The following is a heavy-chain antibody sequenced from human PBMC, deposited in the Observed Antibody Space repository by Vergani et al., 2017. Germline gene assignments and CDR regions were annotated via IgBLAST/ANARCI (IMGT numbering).Heavy chain of an antibody. D-gene: IGHD6-19*01. Sequence: EVQLLESGGGLVQPGGSLRLSCAASGFTVSSNYMSWVRQAPGKGLEWVSAISGSGGSTYYADSVKGRFTISRDNSNNTLYLQMNSLRAEDTAVYYCAKVPIAVAGTPRYFDYWGQGTLVTVSS. CDR2: ISGSGGST. CDR3: AKVPIAVAGTPRYFDY. V-gene: IGHV3-23*01. J-gene: IGHJ4*02. CDR1: GFTVSSNY.